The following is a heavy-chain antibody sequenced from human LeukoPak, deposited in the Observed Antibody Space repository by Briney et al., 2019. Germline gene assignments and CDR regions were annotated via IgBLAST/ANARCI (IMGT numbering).Heavy chain of an antibody. V-gene: IGHV1-8*01. CDR2: MNPNSGNT. J-gene: IGHJ4*02. Sequence: ASVKVSCKASGYTFTSYHSNWVRQASGQGLEWMGLMNPNSGNTGYAQKFQGRVTMTRNTSISTAYMELSSLRSEDTAVYYCARAHCYDSSGYTFDYWGQGTLVTVSS. CDR3: ARAHCYDSSGYTFDY. D-gene: IGHD3-22*01. CDR1: GYTFTSYH.